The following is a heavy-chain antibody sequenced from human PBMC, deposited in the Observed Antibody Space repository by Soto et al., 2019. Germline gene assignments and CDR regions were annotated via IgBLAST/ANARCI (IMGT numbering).Heavy chain of an antibody. V-gene: IGHV3-53*01. CDR3: ARDPPKYYDFWSGYRPGMDV. D-gene: IGHD3-3*01. CDR1: GFTVSSNY. J-gene: IGHJ6*02. Sequence: GGSLRLSCAASGFTVSSNYMSWVRQAPGKGLEWVSVIYSGGSTYYADSVKGRFTISRDNSKNTLYLQMNSLRAEDTAVYYCARDPPKYYDFWSGYRPGMDVWGQGTTVTVSS. CDR2: IYSGGST.